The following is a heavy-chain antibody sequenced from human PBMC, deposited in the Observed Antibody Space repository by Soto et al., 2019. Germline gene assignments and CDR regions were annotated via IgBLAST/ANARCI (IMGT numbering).Heavy chain of an antibody. J-gene: IGHJ4*02. D-gene: IGHD5-18*01. Sequence: QVQLQESGPGLVRPSETLSLTCSVSGGAITNYYWNWIRQTPGKGLEWIGYIYHTWSTSKTPSLKSRVTLSLDTSKKQLTLNLTSVTAADTTIYYCARSVNRGYSYGYGHWGQGTLVTVST. CDR1: GGAITNYY. CDR2: IYHTWST. CDR3: ARSVNRGYSYGYGH. V-gene: IGHV4-59*01.